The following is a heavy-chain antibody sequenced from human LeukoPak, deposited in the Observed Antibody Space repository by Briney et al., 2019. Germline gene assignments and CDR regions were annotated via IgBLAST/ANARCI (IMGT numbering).Heavy chain of an antibody. CDR3: AKDSYGMDV. J-gene: IGHJ6*02. CDR2: ISYDESKK. CDR1: GFTFSNYD. V-gene: IGHV3-30*18. Sequence: PGRSLRLSCAASGFTFSNYDMHWVRQAPGKGLEGVAVISYDESKKYYTDSVKGRFTISRDNSKNTLDMQVNSLRGADTAVYYCAKDSYGMDVWGHGTTVTVSS.